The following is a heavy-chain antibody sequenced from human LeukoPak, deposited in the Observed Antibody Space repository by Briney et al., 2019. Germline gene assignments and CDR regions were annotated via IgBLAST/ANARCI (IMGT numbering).Heavy chain of an antibody. CDR1: GYTFTGYY. V-gene: IGHV1-18*04. CDR3: ARGPKSGNWFDP. J-gene: IGHJ5*02. CDR2: ISAYNGNT. Sequence: ASVKVSCKASGYTFTGYYMHWVRQAPGQGLEWMGWISAYNGNTNYAQKLQGRVTMTTDTSTSTAYMELRSLRSDDTAVYYCARGPKSGNWFDPWGQGTLVTVSS.